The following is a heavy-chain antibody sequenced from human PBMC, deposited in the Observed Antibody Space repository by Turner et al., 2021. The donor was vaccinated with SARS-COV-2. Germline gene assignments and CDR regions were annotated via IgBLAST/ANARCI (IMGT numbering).Heavy chain of an antibody. CDR2: ISYDGSNK. J-gene: IGHJ6*02. V-gene: IGHV3-30*04. CDR1: GLTISCYA. D-gene: IGHD3-9*01. CDR3: ARDLAPLRYFDWLPGRYYYYGMDV. Sequence: QVQLLESGGGVVPPGRSLRVPCAAYGLTISCYAMHWVRQAPAKGLECVAVISYDGSNKYYADSVKGRFTISRDNSKNTLYLQMYSLRAEDTAVYYCARDLAPLRYFDWLPGRYYYYGMDVWGQVTTVTVSS.